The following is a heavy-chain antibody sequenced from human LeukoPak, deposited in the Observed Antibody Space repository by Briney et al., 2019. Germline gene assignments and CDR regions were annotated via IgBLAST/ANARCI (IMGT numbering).Heavy chain of an antibody. D-gene: IGHD3-10*01. CDR3: ARSLTYGSGSHNFDY. V-gene: IGHV4-59*02. Sequence: GSLTLSCTVSGFTVSSNSKSWVRKAPGKGLEWLGYIYYSWSTNYNPSLKSRVTISVDTSKNQFSLKLSSVTAADTAVYYCARSLTYGSGSHNFDYWGQGTLVTVSS. CDR2: IYYSWST. J-gene: IGHJ4*02. CDR1: GFTVSSNS.